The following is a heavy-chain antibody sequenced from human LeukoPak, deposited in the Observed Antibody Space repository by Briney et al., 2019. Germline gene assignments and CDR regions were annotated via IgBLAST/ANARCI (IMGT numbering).Heavy chain of an antibody. CDR3: AKPLPGTYFSFDY. CDR1: GFTFSSYV. CDR2: VTGCSGST. Sequence: HPGGSLRLTCAASGFTFSSYVMSWVRQAPGKGLEWVSAVTGCSGSTYYAESVKGRFTISRDNSKNTVFLQMRSLIAEDTAVYYCAKPLPGTYFSFDYWGQGTLVTVSS. V-gene: IGHV3-23*01. D-gene: IGHD3-10*01. J-gene: IGHJ4*02.